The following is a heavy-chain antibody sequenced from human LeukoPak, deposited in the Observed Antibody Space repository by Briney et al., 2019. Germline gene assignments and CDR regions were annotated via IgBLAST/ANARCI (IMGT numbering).Heavy chain of an antibody. CDR3: AKGLVAGNQYFDS. CDR2: IGRDGINT. Sequence: GSLRLSCVASGFTFSTYAMSWVRQAPGKGLEWVSAIGRDGINTKYADSVNGRFTVSKDNPRDTLYLQMSSLRADDTAVYYCAKGLVAGNQYFDSWGQGTLVTVSS. J-gene: IGHJ4*02. V-gene: IGHV3-23*01. D-gene: IGHD2-15*01. CDR1: GFTFSTYA.